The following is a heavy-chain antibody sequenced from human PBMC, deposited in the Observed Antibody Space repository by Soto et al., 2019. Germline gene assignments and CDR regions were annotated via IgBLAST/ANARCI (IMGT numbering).Heavy chain of an antibody. CDR3: AKEKSRLDWFDP. J-gene: IGHJ5*02. CDR2: ISGSGGST. CDR1: GFTFSSYA. V-gene: IGHV3-23*01. Sequence: LRLSCAASGFTFSSYAMSWVRQAPGKGLEWVSAISGSGGSTYYADSVKGRFIISRDNSKNTLYLQMNSLRAEDTAVYYCAKEKSRLDWFDPWGQGTLVTVSS. D-gene: IGHD2-21*01.